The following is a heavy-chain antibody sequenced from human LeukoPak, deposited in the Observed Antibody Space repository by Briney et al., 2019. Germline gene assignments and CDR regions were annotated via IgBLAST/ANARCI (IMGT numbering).Heavy chain of an antibody. CDR1: GFTFSSYA. CDR3: ARDPQYSYDDTGTFDS. D-gene: IGHD3-22*01. V-gene: IGHV3-30-3*01. CDR2: ISYDGGNK. Sequence: PGGSLRLSCAASGFTFSSYALHWVRQAPGKGLEWVALISYDGGNKHYADSVKGRFTTSRDNSKNTLYLEMNSLRAEDTAVYYCARDPQYSYDDTGTFDSWGQGTLVTVSS. J-gene: IGHJ4*02.